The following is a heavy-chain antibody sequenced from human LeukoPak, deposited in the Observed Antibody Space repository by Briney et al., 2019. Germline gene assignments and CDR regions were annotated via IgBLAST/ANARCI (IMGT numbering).Heavy chain of an antibody. CDR3: TTEERVSSGYCSGGSCYIDY. CDR2: IKSKTDGGTT. D-gene: IGHD2-15*01. V-gene: IGHV3-15*01. Sequence: GGSLRLSCAASGFTFSSYGMHWVRQAPGKGLEWVGRIKSKTDGGTTDYAAPVKGRFTISRDDSKNTLYLQMNSLKTEDTAVYYCTTEERVSSGYCSGGSCYIDYWGQGTLVTVSS. CDR1: GFTFSSYG. J-gene: IGHJ4*02.